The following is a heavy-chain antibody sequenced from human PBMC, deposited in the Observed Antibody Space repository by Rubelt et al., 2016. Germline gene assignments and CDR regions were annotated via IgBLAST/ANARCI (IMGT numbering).Heavy chain of an antibody. CDR1: GGSFSDYY. CDR3: ARGRMPDGWYPYCFDY. Sequence: QVQLQQWGAGLLKPSETLSLTCAVYGGSFSDYYWSWIRQPPGKGLEWIGEINHSGSTNYNPSLKSRVTISVDTSKNQFSLKLGAVTAADTAVYYCARGRMPDGWYPYCFDYWGQGILVTVSS. D-gene: IGHD6-19*01. CDR2: INHSGST. J-gene: IGHJ4*02. V-gene: IGHV4-34*01.